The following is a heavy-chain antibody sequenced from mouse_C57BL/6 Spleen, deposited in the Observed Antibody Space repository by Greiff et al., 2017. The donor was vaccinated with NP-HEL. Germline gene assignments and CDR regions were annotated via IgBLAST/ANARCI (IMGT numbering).Heavy chain of an antibody. CDR2: ISYDGSN. J-gene: IGHJ3*01. D-gene: IGHD1-2*01. Sequence: VQLKESGPGLVKPSQSLSLTCSVTGYSITSGYYWNWIRQFPGNKLEWMGYISYDGSNNYNPSLKNRISITRDTSKNQFFLKLNSVTTEDTATYYCARGTTAPWFAYWGQGTLVTVSA. CDR1: GYSITSGYY. V-gene: IGHV3-6*01. CDR3: ARGTTAPWFAY.